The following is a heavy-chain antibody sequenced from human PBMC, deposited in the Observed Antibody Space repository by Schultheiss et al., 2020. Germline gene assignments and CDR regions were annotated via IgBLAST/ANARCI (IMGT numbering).Heavy chain of an antibody. V-gene: IGHV4-34*01. D-gene: IGHD3-22*01. CDR1: GGSFSGYY. J-gene: IGHJ4*02. Sequence: ESLKISCAVYGGSFSGYYWSWIRQPPGKGLEWIGEINHSGSTNYNPSLKSRVTISVDTSKNQFSLKLSSVTAADTAVYYCARERGSGYHPTFADYWGQGTLVTVSS. CDR2: INHSGST. CDR3: ARERGSGYHPTFADY.